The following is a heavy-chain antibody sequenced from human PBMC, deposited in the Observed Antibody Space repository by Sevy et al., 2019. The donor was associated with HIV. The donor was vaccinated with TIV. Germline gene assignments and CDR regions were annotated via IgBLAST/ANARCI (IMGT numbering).Heavy chain of an antibody. CDR2: TYYNGTT. D-gene: IGHD3-22*01. J-gene: IGHJ4*02. CDR1: GFTFTTYN. Sequence: GSLRLSCATSGFTFTTYNINWVRQAPGKGLEWIGYTYYNGTTNYNPSLKSRATISVDTSKNQFSLKLSTVTAADTAVYYCARGIFYHSSGYGYWGQGTLVTVSS. V-gene: IGHV4-59*01. CDR3: ARGIFYHSSGYGY.